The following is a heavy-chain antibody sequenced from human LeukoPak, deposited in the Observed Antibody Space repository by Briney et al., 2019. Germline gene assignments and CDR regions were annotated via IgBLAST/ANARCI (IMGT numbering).Heavy chain of an antibody. CDR3: AKDVVSIAARPYNWFDP. CDR2: IRYDGSNK. CDR1: GFTFSGSG. V-gene: IGHV3-30*02. J-gene: IGHJ5*02. Sequence: PGGSLRLSCAASGFTFSGSGMHWVRQAPGKGLEWVAFIRYDGSNKYYADSVKGRFTISRDNSKNTLYLQMNSLRAEDTAVYYCAKDVVSIAARPYNWFDPWGQGTLVTVSS. D-gene: IGHD6-6*01.